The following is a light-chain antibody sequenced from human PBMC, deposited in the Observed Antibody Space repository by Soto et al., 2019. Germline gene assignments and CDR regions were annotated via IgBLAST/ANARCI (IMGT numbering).Light chain of an antibody. CDR2: EAS. Sequence: VLTQSPATLSLSTGERATLSCRASQTVNTGLAWYQQKPGQAPRRLIYEASIRATGIPVRFGCSGSGTDFSLTISSLEPEDVGVYYCQQRGGWPLTFGGGTRLEIK. CDR1: QTVNTG. J-gene: IGKJ4*01. V-gene: IGKV3-11*01. CDR3: QQRGGWPLT.